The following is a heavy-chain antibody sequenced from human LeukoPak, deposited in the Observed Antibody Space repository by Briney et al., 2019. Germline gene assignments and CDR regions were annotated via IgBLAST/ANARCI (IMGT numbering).Heavy chain of an antibody. CDR1: GYSISSGYY. Sequence: PSETLSLTCAVSGYSISSGYYWGWIRQPPGKGLEWIGSIYHSGSTYYNPSLKSRVTISVDTSKNQFSLKLSSVTAADTAVYYCARAVVTTRWYFDLWGRGTLVTVSS. CDR2: IYHSGST. V-gene: IGHV4-38-2*01. J-gene: IGHJ2*01. CDR3: ARAVVTTRWYFDL. D-gene: IGHD2-21*02.